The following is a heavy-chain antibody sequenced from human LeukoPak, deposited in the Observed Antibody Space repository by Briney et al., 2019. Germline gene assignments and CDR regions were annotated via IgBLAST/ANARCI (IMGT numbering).Heavy chain of an antibody. CDR3: ATDTTSSSWYVF. D-gene: IGHD6-13*01. J-gene: IGHJ4*02. V-gene: IGHV1-24*01. Sequence: ASVKVSCKVSGYTLTELSMHWVRQAPGKGLEWMGGFDPEDGETIYAQKFQGRVTMTGDTSTDTAYMELSSLRSEDTAVYYCATDTTSSSWYVFWGQGTLVTVSS. CDR2: FDPEDGET. CDR1: GYTLTELS.